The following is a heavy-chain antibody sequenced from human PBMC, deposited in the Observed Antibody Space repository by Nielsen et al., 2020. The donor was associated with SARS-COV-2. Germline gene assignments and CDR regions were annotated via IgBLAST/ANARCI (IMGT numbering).Heavy chain of an antibody. CDR1: GYTLTELS. CDR2: IIPILGIA. V-gene: IGHV1-69*02. Sequence: SVKVSCKVSGYTLTELSMHWVRQAPGQGLEWMGRIIPILGIANYAQKFQGRVTITADESTSTAYMELSSLRSEDTAVYYCAGVWSGYYPYYYYYMDVWGKGTTVTVSS. CDR3: AGVWSGYYPYYYYYMDV. D-gene: IGHD3-3*01. J-gene: IGHJ6*03.